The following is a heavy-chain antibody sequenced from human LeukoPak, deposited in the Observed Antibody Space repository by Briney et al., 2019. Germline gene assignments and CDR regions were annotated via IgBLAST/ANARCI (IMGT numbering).Heavy chain of an antibody. V-gene: IGHV3-7*01. Sequence: PGGSLRPSCAASGFTFSSYWMHWVRQAPGKGLEWVANIKQDGSEKYNVDSVKGRFTISRDNAKNSLYLQMNSLRAEDTAVYYCARDRVDSSDWETYFDYWGQGTLVTVSS. CDR2: IKQDGSEK. J-gene: IGHJ4*02. CDR3: ARDRVDSSDWETYFDY. CDR1: GFTFSSYW. D-gene: IGHD6-19*01.